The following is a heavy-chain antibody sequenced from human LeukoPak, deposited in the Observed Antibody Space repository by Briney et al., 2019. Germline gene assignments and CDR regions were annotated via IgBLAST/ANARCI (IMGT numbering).Heavy chain of an antibody. V-gene: IGHV4-38-2*02. D-gene: IGHD3-9*01. CDR1: GYSISSGYY. CDR3: ARETGILTGYTYYFDY. Sequence: SETLSLTCAVSGYSISSGYYWGWIRQPPGKGLEWIGSIYHSGSTYYNPSLKSRVTISVDTSKNQFSLKLSSVTAADTAVYYCARETGILTGYTYYFDYWGQGTLVTVSS. CDR2: IYHSGST. J-gene: IGHJ4*02.